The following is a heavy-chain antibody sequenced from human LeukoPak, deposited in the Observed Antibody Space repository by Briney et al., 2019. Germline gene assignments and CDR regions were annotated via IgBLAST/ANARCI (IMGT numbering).Heavy chain of an antibody. CDR2: IYSDGST. Sequence: GGSLRLSCVASGFTVSSKYRSWVRQAPGKGLEWVSLIYSDGSTYYAESVKGRFTISRDNSKNTLYLQMNSLRGEDTALYFCEKDLAGCRDSWGQGTLVTVSS. D-gene: IGHD5-24*01. CDR3: EKDLAGCRDS. V-gene: IGHV3-53*01. J-gene: IGHJ4*02. CDR1: GFTVSSKY.